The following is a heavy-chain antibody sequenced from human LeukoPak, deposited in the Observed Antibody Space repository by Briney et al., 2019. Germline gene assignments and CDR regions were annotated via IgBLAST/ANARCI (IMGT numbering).Heavy chain of an antibody. D-gene: IGHD3-3*02. CDR3: ARDPSGHYYFDY. Sequence: PGGSLRLSCAASGFTFSSYAMHWVRQAPGKGLEWVAVISYDGSNKYYADSVKGRFTISRDNSKNTLYLQINSLRAEDTAVYYCARDPSGHYYFDYWGQGTLVTVSS. V-gene: IGHV3-30*04. CDR2: ISYDGSNK. CDR1: GFTFSSYA. J-gene: IGHJ4*02.